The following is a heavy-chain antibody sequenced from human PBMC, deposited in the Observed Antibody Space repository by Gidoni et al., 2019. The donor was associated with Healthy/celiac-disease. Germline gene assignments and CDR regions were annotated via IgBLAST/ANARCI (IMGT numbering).Heavy chain of an antibody. V-gene: IGHV3-23*01. CDR2: MCGSGGSK. CDR3: AKDIVVVVAADFDY. CDR1: GFTCSSYA. D-gene: IGHD2-15*01. Sequence: EVQLLESGGGLVQPGGSLRLSCTASGFTCSSYAMSWVLQAPGKGLEGVSAMCGSGGSKYYADSVKGRFTISRDNSKNTLYLQMNSLRAEDTAVYYCAKDIVVVVAADFDYWGQGTLVTVSS. J-gene: IGHJ4*02.